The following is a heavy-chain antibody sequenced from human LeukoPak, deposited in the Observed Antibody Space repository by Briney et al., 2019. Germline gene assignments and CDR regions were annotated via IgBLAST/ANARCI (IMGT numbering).Heavy chain of an antibody. V-gene: IGHV3-23*01. CDR3: AKKKATSHDFWSGYCGDY. CDR2: TIASGGST. CDR1: RFTFSTYA. D-gene: IGHD3-3*01. Sequence: PAQSLRPSCPASRFTFSTYAMSWVRQLARKWLEWVSATIASGGSTYSAASVQGRSPTTRENSKNTLYLQMKSLRAEATAVYYCAKKKATSHDFWSGYCGDYWGQGTLVTVSS. J-gene: IGHJ4*02.